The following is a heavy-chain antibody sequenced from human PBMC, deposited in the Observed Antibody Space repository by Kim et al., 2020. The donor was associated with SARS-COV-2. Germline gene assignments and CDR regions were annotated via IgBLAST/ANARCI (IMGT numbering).Heavy chain of an antibody. CDR1: GFTFSDYY. V-gene: IGHV3-11*05. CDR3: ARVTVGSSSWYYFDY. D-gene: IGHD6-19*01. J-gene: IGHJ4*02. Sequence: GGSLRHSCAASGFTFSDYYMSWIRQAPGKGLEWLSYISSSNGYTNYVDSVRGRFTISRDTAKNSLYLQMNSLTVEDTAVYYCARVTVGSSSWYYFDYWGQGTLVTVSS. CDR2: ISSSNGYT.